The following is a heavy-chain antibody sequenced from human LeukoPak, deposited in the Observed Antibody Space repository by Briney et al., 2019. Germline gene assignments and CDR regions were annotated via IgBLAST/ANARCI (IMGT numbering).Heavy chain of an antibody. CDR3: ARVRFGIAAAGTKNWYFDL. CDR1: GGSISSSPYY. D-gene: IGHD6-13*01. CDR2: IYYSGTT. J-gene: IGHJ2*01. Sequence: SETLSLTCTVSGGSISSSPYYWGWIRQPPGKGLEWIGSIYYSGTTHYNPSLESRVTISVDTSKNQFSLKLSSVTAADTAVYYCARVRFGIAAAGTKNWYFDLWGRGTLVTVSS. V-gene: IGHV4-39*07.